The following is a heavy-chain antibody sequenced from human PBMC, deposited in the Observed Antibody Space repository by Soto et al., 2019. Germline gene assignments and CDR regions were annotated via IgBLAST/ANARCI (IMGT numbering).Heavy chain of an antibody. CDR3: AKAGTMIVVVIRSLDD. CDR2: TYYTADT. CDR1: GVAISSYF. V-gene: IGHV4-59*01. Sequence: PSEALSVNRPVSGVAISSYFWCLSRTPPGKGLEWSGYTYYTADTKYSPSLESRATISADPSKKQFSLSLSPVSAADTSVYYCAKAGTMIVVVIRSLDDWGQGTLV. J-gene: IGHJ4*02. D-gene: IGHD3-22*01.